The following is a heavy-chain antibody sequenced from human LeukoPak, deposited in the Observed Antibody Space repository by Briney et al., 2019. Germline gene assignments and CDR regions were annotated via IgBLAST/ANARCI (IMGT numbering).Heavy chain of an antibody. V-gene: IGHV4-4*02. CDR1: GGSISSSNW. Sequence: SETLSLTCAVSGGSISSSNWWSWVRQPPGKGLEWIGEIYHSGSTNYNPSLKSRVTISVDKSKNQFSLKLSSVTAADTAVYYCARDALAARATYYYYMDVWGKGTTVTVSS. CDR2: IYHSGST. CDR3: ARDALAARATYYYYMDV. D-gene: IGHD6-6*01. J-gene: IGHJ6*03.